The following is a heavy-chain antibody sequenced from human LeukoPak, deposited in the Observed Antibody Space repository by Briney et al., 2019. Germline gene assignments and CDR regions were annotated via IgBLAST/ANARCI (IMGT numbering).Heavy chain of an antibody. CDR2: INPNSGGT. Sequence: ASVKVSCKASGYTFTGYYMHWVRQAPGQGLEWMGWINPNSGGTNYAQKFQGRVTMTRDTSISTAYMELSRLRSDDTAVYYCARALGAYYDSSGYYTWGQGTLVTVSS. D-gene: IGHD3-22*01. V-gene: IGHV1-2*02. CDR3: ARALGAYYDSSGYYT. J-gene: IGHJ4*02. CDR1: GYTFTGYY.